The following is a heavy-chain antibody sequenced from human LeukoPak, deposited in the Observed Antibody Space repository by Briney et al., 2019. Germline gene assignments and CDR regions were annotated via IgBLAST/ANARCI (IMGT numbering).Heavy chain of an antibody. CDR1: GFIFTSYA. Sequence: GRSLRLSCAASGFIFTSYAMHWVRQAPGKGLGWVAFISSDGSNKYYADSVKGRFTISRDNSKNTLYLQMNSLGDEDTAVYYCDPHDSSSHFWGQGTLVTVSS. D-gene: IGHD6-6*01. CDR3: DPHDSSSHF. CDR2: ISSDGSNK. V-gene: IGHV3-30-3*01. J-gene: IGHJ4*02.